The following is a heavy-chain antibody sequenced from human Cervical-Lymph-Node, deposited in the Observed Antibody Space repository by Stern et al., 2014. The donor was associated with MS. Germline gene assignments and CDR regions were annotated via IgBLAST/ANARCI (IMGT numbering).Heavy chain of an antibody. J-gene: IGHJ4*02. CDR1: GFSFSRYA. CDR2: IWYDGSNP. Sequence: VQLVQSGGGVVQPGRSLRLSCAASGFSFSRYAMHWVRQAPGKGLEWVALIWYDGSNPYYAASVTGLFTISRDNFKNTLYLQRNSLRAEDTAVYYCASAYSSSHYYFDYWGQGTLVTVSS. CDR3: ASAYSSSHYYFDY. D-gene: IGHD6-13*01. V-gene: IGHV3-33*01.